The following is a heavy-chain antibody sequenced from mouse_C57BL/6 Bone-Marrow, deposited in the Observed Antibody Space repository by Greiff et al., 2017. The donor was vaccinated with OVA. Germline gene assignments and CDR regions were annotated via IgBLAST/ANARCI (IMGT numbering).Heavy chain of an antibody. CDR2: IHPSDSDT. CDR3: AIEDSSGSYYYAMDY. J-gene: IGHJ4*01. V-gene: IGHV1-74*01. Sequence: QVQLKQPGAELVKPGASVKVSCKASGYTFTSYWMHWVKQRPGQGLEWIGRIHPSDSDTNYNQKFEGKATLTVDKSSSTAYMQLSSLTSEDSAVYYCAIEDSSGSYYYAMDYWGQGTSVTVSS. CDR1: GYTFTSYW. D-gene: IGHD3-2*02.